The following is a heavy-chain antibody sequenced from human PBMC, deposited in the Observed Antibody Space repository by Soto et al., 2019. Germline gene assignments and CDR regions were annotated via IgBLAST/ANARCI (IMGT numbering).Heavy chain of an antibody. CDR2: ISVDGSIT. J-gene: IGHJ4*02. CDR1: GLTLSNFW. V-gene: IGHV3-74*01. D-gene: IGHD2-2*01. CDR3: ARPYCSSASCYSPPDY. Sequence: EVQLVESGGGLVQPGESLRLSCAASGLTLSNFWVNWVRQAPGKGLVWVSHISVDGSITNYADSVKGRFTISRDNAKNPVYLQMNSPRADDTAVYYCARPYCSSASCYSPPDYWGQGTLVTVSS.